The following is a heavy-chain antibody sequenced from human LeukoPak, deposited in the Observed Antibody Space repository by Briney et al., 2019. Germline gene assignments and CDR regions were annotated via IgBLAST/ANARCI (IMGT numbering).Heavy chain of an antibody. V-gene: IGHV4-59*08. CDR2: IYYSGST. Sequence: PSETLSLTCTVSGGSISSYYWSWIRQPPGKGLEWIGYIYYSGSTNYNPSLKSRVTISVDTSKNQFSLKLSSVTAADTAVYYCARYPPGVPAANYYYYGMDVWGQGPTVTVSS. CDR1: GGSISSYY. CDR3: ARYPPGVPAANYYYYGMDV. J-gene: IGHJ6*02. D-gene: IGHD2-2*01.